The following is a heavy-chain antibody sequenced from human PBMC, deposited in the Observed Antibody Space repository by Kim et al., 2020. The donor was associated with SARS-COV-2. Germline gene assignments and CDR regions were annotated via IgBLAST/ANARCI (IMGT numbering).Heavy chain of an antibody. V-gene: IGHV1-18*01. J-gene: IGHJ5*02. CDR1: GYTFTSYG. Sequence: ASVKVSCKASGYTFTSYGISWVRQAPGQGLEWMGWISAYNGNTNYAQKLQGRVTMTTDTSTSTAYMELRSLRSDDTAVYYCARDFCSSTSCSRGISWFDPWGQGTLVTVSS. CDR3: ARDFCSSTSCSRGISWFDP. CDR2: ISAYNGNT. D-gene: IGHD2-2*01.